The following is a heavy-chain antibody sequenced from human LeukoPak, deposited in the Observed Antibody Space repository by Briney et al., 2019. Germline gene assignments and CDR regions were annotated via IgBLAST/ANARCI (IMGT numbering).Heavy chain of an antibody. J-gene: IGHJ6*03. CDR2: IFYSGST. Sequence: SETLSLTCTVSGGSISTSNYYWGWIRQPPGKGLEWIGNIFYSGSTYYSPSVKSRVTISIDTSKNQFSLKLRFVTAADTAVYYCARVRCSGGSCPYYYYYYYMDVWGKGTTVTVSS. V-gene: IGHV4-39*07. D-gene: IGHD2-15*01. CDR3: ARVRCSGGSCPYYYYYYYMDV. CDR1: GGSISTSNYY.